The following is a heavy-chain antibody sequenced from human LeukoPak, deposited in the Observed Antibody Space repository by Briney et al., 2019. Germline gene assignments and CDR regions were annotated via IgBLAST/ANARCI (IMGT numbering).Heavy chain of an antibody. D-gene: IGHD1-26*01. CDR3: ARGFVGATRGSFDY. CDR2: MNPKSGGT. J-gene: IGHJ4*02. Sequence: ASVKVSCKASGYTFTGYYMHWVRQAPGQGLEWMGWMNPKSGGTNYAQKFQGRVTMTRDTSISTAYMELSRLRSDDTAVYYCARGFVGATRGSFDYWGQGTLVTVSS. V-gene: IGHV1-2*02. CDR1: GYTFTGYY.